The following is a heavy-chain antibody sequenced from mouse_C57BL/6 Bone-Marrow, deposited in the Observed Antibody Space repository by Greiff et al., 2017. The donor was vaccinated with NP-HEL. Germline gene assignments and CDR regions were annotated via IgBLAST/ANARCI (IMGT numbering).Heavy chain of an antibody. V-gene: IGHV5-6*01. CDR3: ARHGASLHYFDY. J-gene: IGHJ2*01. CDR2: ISSGGSYT. Sequence: EVQGVESGGDLVKPGGSLKLSCAASGFTFSSYGMSWVRQTPDKRLEWVATISSGGSYTYYPDSVKGRFTISRDNAKNTLYLQMSSLKSEDTAMYYCARHGASLHYFDYWGQGTTLTVSS. D-gene: IGHD6-1*01. CDR1: GFTFSSYG.